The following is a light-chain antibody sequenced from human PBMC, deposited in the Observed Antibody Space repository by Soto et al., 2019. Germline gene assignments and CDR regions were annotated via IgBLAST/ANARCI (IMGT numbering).Light chain of an antibody. CDR2: GAS. Sequence: EIVMTQSPATLSVSPGERATLSCRASQSVSSNLAWYQQKPGQAPRLLIYGASTRATGIPARFSGSGSGTKFTLTISSMQSDYCAVYYCQQYNNWPWTFGQGTKVEIK. V-gene: IGKV3-15*01. J-gene: IGKJ1*01. CDR1: QSVSSN. CDR3: QQYNNWPWT.